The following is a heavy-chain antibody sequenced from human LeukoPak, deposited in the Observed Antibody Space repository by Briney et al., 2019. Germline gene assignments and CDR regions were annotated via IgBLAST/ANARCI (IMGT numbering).Heavy chain of an antibody. D-gene: IGHD6-6*01. V-gene: IGHV3-48*01. J-gene: IGHJ4*02. Sequence: PGGSLRLSCAASGFTFSSYGMSWVRQAPGKGLEWVSYISSSSSTIYYADSVKGRFTISRDNAKNSLYLQMNSLRAEDTAVYYCARDRGLKVGQLADYWGQGTLVTVSS. CDR2: ISSSSSTI. CDR1: GFTFSSYG. CDR3: ARDRGLKVGQLADY.